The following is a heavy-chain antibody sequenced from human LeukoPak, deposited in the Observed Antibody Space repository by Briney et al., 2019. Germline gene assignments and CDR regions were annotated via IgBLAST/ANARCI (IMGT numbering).Heavy chain of an antibody. CDR2: INHSGST. V-gene: IGHV4-34*01. CDR1: GGSFSGYY. Sequence: SETLSLTCAVYGGSFSGYYWSWIRQPPGKGLEWIGEINHSGSTNYNPSLKSRVTISVDTSKNQFSLKLSSVTAADTAVYYCARGPGVVVPAASVGDDYWGQGTLVTVSS. CDR3: ARGPGVVVPAASVGDDY. D-gene: IGHD2-2*01. J-gene: IGHJ4*02.